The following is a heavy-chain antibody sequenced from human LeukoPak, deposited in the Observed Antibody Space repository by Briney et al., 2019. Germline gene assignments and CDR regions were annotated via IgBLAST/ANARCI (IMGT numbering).Heavy chain of an antibody. D-gene: IGHD3-10*01. CDR2: IIPILGIA. Sequence: SVKVSCKASGGTFSSYAISWVRQAPGQGLEWMGRIIPILGIANYAQKFQGRVTITADKSTSTAYMELSSLRSEDTAVYYCARDPITMVRGAVFLYGMDVWGQGTTVTVSS. CDR1: GGTFSSYA. CDR3: ARDPITMVRGAVFLYGMDV. J-gene: IGHJ6*02. V-gene: IGHV1-69*04.